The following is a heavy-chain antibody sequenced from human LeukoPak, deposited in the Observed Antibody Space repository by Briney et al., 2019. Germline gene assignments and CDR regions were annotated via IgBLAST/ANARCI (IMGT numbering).Heavy chain of an antibody. CDR2: IRGNVYGGAT. J-gene: IGHJ4*02. CDR1: GFTFDHYS. V-gene: IGHV3-49*04. CDR3: TRESPKYVFDS. D-gene: IGHD2-8*01. Sequence: GGSLRLFCAVSGFTFDHYSMMCVRQAPGKGLEWVGFIRGNVYGGATEYAASVKGRFTVSTDASKTIGYLQMTSLKTEDTAIYYCTRESPKYVFDSWGQGTLVTVSS.